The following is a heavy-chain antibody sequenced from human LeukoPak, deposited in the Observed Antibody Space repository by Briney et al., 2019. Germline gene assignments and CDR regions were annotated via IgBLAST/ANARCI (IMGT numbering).Heavy chain of an antibody. CDR2: ISNSGDSI. J-gene: IGHJ4*02. Sequence: GGALRLSCEASGFTFHESYMTWVRQAPGEGVEWGSFISNSGDSIYYADSVKGRFITSRDNAKSSLYLQMNSLRAEDTALYYCGRGHWGLDYWGQGALVTVSS. CDR1: GFTFHESY. D-gene: IGHD7-27*01. CDR3: GRGHWGLDY. V-gene: IGHV3-11*04.